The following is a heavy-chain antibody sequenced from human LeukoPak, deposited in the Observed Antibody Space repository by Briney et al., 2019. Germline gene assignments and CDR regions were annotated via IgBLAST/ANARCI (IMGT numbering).Heavy chain of an antibody. V-gene: IGHV1-69*05. J-gene: IGHJ4*02. CDR2: IIPIFGTA. CDR3: ARNVYYYDSSGYYWGLFDY. Sequence: SVKVSCKASGGTFSSYAISWVRQAPGQGLEWMGRIIPIFGTANCAQKFQGRVTITTDESTSTAYMELSSLRSEDTAVYYCARNVYYYDSSGYYWGLFDYWGQGTLVTVSS. CDR1: GGTFSSYA. D-gene: IGHD3-22*01.